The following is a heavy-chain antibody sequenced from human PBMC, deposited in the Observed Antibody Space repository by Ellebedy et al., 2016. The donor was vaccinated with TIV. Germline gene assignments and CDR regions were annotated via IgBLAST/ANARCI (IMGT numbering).Heavy chain of an antibody. V-gene: IGHV3-21*06. CDR2: INSGGNKM. CDR3: AREVPLGIAVLDFDF. Sequence: PGGSLRLSCAASGFSFSDYTMHWVRQAPGKGLEWVSSINSGGNKMFYADSVKGRITLSRDNAETILYLQIDRPRVDDTAVYYCAREVPLGIAVLDFDFWGKGTLVTVSS. J-gene: IGHJ4*02. CDR1: GFSFSDYT. D-gene: IGHD6-19*01.